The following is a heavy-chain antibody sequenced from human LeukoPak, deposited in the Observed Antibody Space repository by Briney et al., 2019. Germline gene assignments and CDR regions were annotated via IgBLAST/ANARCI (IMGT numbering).Heavy chain of an antibody. CDR2: ISYDGGNT. CDR1: GFTFSSYG. CDR3: AKDHPPYGDYYYGMDV. J-gene: IGHJ6*02. V-gene: IGHV3-30*18. Sequence: GGSLRLSCAASGFTFSSYGIHWVRQAPGKGLEWVSFISYDGGNTHYADSVKGRFTFSRDNSRNTVYLQMSSLRAEDTAVYYCAKDHPPYGDYYYGMDVWGQGTTVTVSS. D-gene: IGHD4-17*01.